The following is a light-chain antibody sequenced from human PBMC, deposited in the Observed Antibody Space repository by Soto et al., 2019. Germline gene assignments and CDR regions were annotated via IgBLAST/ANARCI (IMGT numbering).Light chain of an antibody. Sequence: DIQMTQSPSSLSASVGDRVTITCRASQAIRNDLAWYQQKPGRAPKRLIYGSSTLQSGVPSRFSGSGSGTEFTLTISSLQPEDFATYYCPQHNVFPRTFGQGTKVDIK. CDR2: GSS. J-gene: IGKJ1*01. CDR1: QAIRND. CDR3: PQHNVFPRT. V-gene: IGKV1-17*01.